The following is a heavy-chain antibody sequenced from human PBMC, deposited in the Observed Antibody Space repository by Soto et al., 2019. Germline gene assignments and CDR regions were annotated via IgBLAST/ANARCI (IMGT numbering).Heavy chain of an antibody. V-gene: IGHV1-69*13. CDR2: IIPIFGTA. CDR1: GGTFSSYA. CDR3: AREDSSPYYYYGMDV. J-gene: IGHJ6*02. D-gene: IGHD5-18*01. Sequence: ASVKVSCKASGGTFSSYAISWVRQAPGQGLEWMGGIIPIFGTANYAQKFQGRVTITADESTSTAYMELSSLRSEDTAVYYCAREDSSPYYYYGMDVWGQGTTVTVSS.